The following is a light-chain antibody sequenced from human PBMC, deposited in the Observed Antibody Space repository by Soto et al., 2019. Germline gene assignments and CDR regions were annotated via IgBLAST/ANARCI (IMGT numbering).Light chain of an antibody. V-gene: IGKV3-20*01. J-gene: IGKJ2*01. Sequence: EIVLTQSPGTLSLSPGERATLSCRASQSVSSSYLAWYQQKPGQAPRLLIYGGTSRATSIPDRLSGSGSGTDFTLTISRLEPEDFAVYYCQQYGSSPYTFGQGTKLEIK. CDR2: GGT. CDR3: QQYGSSPYT. CDR1: QSVSSSY.